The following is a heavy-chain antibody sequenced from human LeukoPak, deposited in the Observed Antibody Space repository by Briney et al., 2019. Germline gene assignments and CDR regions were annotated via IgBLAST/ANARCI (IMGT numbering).Heavy chain of an antibody. CDR2: ISGSTAYI. CDR1: GFTFSSYS. CDR3: AKQEIVVVPAAQGYYYYYMDV. Sequence: GGSLRLSCAASGFTFSSYSMNWVRQAPGKGLEWVSSISGSTAYIYYADSVKGRFTISRDNSKNTLYLQMNSLRAEDTAVYYCAKQEIVVVPAAQGYYYYYMDVWGKGTTVTVSS. J-gene: IGHJ6*03. D-gene: IGHD2-2*01. V-gene: IGHV3-21*04.